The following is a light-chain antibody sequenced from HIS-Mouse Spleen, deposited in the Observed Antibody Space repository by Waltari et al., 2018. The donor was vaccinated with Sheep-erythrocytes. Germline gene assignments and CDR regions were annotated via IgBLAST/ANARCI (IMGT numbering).Light chain of an antibody. CDR3: SSYAGSNNWV. V-gene: IGLV2-8*01. Sequence: QSALTQPPSASGSPGQSVTISCTGTSSDVGGYNYVSWYQQHPGKAPKLMIYEVSKLPSGVPSHVSGSKSGNTASLTVSGLQAEDEADYYCSSYAGSNNWVFGGGTKLTVL. CDR2: EVS. CDR1: SSDVGGYNY. J-gene: IGLJ3*02.